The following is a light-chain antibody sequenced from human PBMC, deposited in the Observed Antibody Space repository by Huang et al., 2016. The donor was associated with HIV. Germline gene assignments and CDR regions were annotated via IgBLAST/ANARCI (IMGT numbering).Light chain of an antibody. CDR2: DAP. Sequence: EIVLTQSPATLSLSPGERATLACRASQSVSRHLAWYQHKPGQAPRLLIYDAPNRATGIPARFSGSGSGTDFTLTISSLEPEEFAVYYCQQGSNSITFGQGTRLDMK. V-gene: IGKV3-11*01. J-gene: IGKJ5*01. CDR3: QQGSNSIT. CDR1: QSVSRH.